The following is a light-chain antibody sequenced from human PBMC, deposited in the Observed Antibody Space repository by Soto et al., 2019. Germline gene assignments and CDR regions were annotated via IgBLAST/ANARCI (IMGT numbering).Light chain of an antibody. J-gene: IGKJ1*01. CDR1: QSVVYSSNNKNY. V-gene: IGKV4-1*01. CDR3: QQYYSSPLA. Sequence: DIVMTPSPDSPAVSLGERATINCKSSQSVVYSSNNKNYLAWYQQKPRQPPKLLIYWASTRESGVPDRFSGSGSGTDFTLTISSLQAEDVAVYYCQQYYSSPLAFGQGTKVEIK. CDR2: WAS.